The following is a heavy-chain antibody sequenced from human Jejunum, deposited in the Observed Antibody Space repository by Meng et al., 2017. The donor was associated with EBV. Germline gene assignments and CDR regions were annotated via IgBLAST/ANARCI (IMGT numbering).Heavy chain of an antibody. CDR1: GDSTSSSHW. CDR2: MHPGGST. D-gene: IGHD4-11*01. Sequence: QVQLTESGPGLVKPSGTLSLTCAVSGDSTSSSHWWSWVRQPPGKGLEWIGEMHPGGSTNYNPSLKSRVTISVDNSKNQFSLKLTSVTVADTAVYYCAKSNDYSLNSWGQGTLVTVSS. V-gene: IGHV4-4*02. CDR3: AKSNDYSLNS. J-gene: IGHJ4*02.